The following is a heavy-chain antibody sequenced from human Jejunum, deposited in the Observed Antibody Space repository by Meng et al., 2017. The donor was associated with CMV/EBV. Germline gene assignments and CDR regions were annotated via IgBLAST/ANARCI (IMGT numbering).Heavy chain of an antibody. CDR1: GGSISNYY. CDR2: IYSSGTT. CDR3: ARHEVVGTAIFDY. J-gene: IGHJ4*02. V-gene: IGHV4-4*07. Sequence: QWQLQESGPGLGKPSETLALTCTVSGGSISNYYWSWIRQPAGKGLEYIGRIYSSGTTKYNPSLNSRVTMSVDTSKNQFSLKVRSVTAADTAVYLCARHEVVGTAIFDYWGQGTLVTVSS. D-gene: IGHD6-19*01.